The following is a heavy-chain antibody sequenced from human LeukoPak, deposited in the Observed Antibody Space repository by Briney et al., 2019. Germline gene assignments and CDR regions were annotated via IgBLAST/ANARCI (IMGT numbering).Heavy chain of an antibody. V-gene: IGHV3-23*01. CDR1: GFTFSSYA. D-gene: IGHD5-18*01. Sequence: GGFLRLSCAASGFTFSSYAMSWVRQAPGKGLEWVSAISGSGGSTYYADSVRGRFTISRDNSKNTLYLQMNSLRAEDTAVYYCAKDFRGYSYGPGSGFDYWGQGTLVTVSS. CDR3: AKDFRGYSYGPGSGFDY. J-gene: IGHJ4*02. CDR2: ISGSGGST.